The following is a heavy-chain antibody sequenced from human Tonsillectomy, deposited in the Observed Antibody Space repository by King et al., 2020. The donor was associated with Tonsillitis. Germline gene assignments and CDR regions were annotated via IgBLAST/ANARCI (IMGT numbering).Heavy chain of an antibody. J-gene: IGHJ6*02. V-gene: IGHV3-30-3*01. Sequence: VQLVESGGGVVQPGRSLRLSCAASGFTFSSYTMHWVRQAPGKGLEWLAVISYDGNNKYYAESVKGRFTISRDNSLNTLYLQMNSLRPEDTAVYYCVRVKRPAIIVYYYGMDVWGQGTTVTVSS. CDR1: GFTFSSYT. CDR2: ISYDGNNK. CDR3: VRVKRPAIIVYYYGMDV. D-gene: IGHD2/OR15-2a*01.